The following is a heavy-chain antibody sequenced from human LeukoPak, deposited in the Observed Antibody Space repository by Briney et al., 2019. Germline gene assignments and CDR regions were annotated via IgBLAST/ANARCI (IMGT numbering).Heavy chain of an antibody. V-gene: IGHV4-34*01. Sequence: SETLSLTCAVYGGPFSGYYWSWIRQPPGKGLEWIGEINHSGSTNYNPSLKSRVTISVDTSKNQFSLKLSSVTAADTAVYYCARSPVGSLSADSSGYYASLYFDYWGQGTLVTVSS. D-gene: IGHD3-22*01. CDR2: INHSGST. CDR1: GGPFSGYY. J-gene: IGHJ4*02. CDR3: ARSPVGSLSADSSGYYASLYFDY.